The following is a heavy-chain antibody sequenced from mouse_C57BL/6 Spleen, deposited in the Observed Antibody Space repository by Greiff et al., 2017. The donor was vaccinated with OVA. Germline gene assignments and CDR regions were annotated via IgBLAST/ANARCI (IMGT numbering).Heavy chain of an antibody. D-gene: IGHD4-1*01. Sequence: QVQLKQPGAELVKPGASVKLSCKASGYTFTSYWMHWVKQRPGRGLEWIGRIDPNSGGTKYNEKFKSKATLTVDKPSSTAYMQLSSLTSEDSAVYYCAREGNWDDFDYWGQGTTLTVSS. CDR2: IDPNSGGT. V-gene: IGHV1-72*01. J-gene: IGHJ2*01. CDR3: AREGNWDDFDY. CDR1: GYTFTSYW.